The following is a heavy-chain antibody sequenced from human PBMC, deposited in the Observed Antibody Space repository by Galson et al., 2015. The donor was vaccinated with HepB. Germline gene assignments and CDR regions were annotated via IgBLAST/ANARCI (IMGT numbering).Heavy chain of an antibody. CDR2: ISFDGDKK. CDR3: ATNSGQRIASSIYYFDY. D-gene: IGHD6-6*01. Sequence: SLRLSCAASGFTFSNYGMHWVRQAPGKGLEWVALISFDGDKKSYAQSVRGRFTISRDDSQNTLNLQMSSLRAEDTALYYCATNSGQRIASSIYYFDYWGPGTLVTVSS. CDR1: GFTFSNYG. J-gene: IGHJ4*02. V-gene: IGHV3-30*03.